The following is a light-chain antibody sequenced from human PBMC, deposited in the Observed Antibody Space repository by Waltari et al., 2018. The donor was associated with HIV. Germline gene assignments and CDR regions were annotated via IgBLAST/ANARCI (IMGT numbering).Light chain of an antibody. CDR1: SSSFASNY. CDR3: SSYTASGNLL. J-gene: IGLJ2*01. V-gene: IGLV2-14*03. Sequence: QSALTQPASVSGSPGQSITVSCTGSSSSFASNYVSWNQQHPGKAPRLIIYHTNNRPCGISPRFSASKSDHRVSLTLSGLQAEDEAHYFCSSYTASGNLLFGGGTKVTVL. CDR2: HTN.